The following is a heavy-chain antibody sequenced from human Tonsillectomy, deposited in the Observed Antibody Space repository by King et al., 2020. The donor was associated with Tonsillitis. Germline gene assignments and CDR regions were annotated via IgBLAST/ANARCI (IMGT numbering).Heavy chain of an antibody. V-gene: IGHV4-38-2*01. CDR2: IYHSGST. CDR3: ARFWCSSNSCYPDY. CDR1: GYSISSGYY. J-gene: IGHJ4*02. D-gene: IGHD2-2*01. Sequence: HVQLQESGPGLVKPSETLSLTCAVSGYSISSGYYWGWIRQPPGKGLEWIGSIYHSGSTYYNPSLKSRVTISVDTSKNQFSLKMRSVTAADTAVYYCARFWCSSNSCYPDYWGQGTLVTVSS.